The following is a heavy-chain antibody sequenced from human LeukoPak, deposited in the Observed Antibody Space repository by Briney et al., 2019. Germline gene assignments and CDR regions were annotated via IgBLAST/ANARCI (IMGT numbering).Heavy chain of an antibody. CDR2: GYYSGST. CDR1: GGSISSYY. V-gene: IGHV4-59*08. CDR3: ARGGSSWSFDY. D-gene: IGHD6-13*01. Sequence: PSETLSLTCTVSGGSISSYYWSWIRQPPGKGLEWIGYGYYSGSTNYNPSLKGRVTISVDTSTNHFSLKLSSVTAADTAVYYCARGGSSWSFDYWGQGTLVTVSS. J-gene: IGHJ4*02.